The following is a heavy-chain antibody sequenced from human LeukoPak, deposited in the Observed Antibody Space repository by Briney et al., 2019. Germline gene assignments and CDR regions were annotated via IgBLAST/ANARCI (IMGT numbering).Heavy chain of an antibody. D-gene: IGHD3-9*01. CDR2: VKSGNYDI. Sequence: GGSLRLSCAASGFTFNAYSMNWVRQAPGRGLEWLSYVKSGNYDIQYADSVTGRFTVSRDSATNSLYLQMNDLKAEDTAVYYCARDSDWAFDYWGQGSLLTVSS. V-gene: IGHV3-48*01. CDR3: ARDSDWAFDY. J-gene: IGHJ4*02. CDR1: GFTFNAYS.